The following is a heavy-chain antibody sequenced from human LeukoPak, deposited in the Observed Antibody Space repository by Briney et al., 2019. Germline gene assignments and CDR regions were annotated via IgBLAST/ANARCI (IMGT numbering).Heavy chain of an antibody. CDR3: ARSAFGVVSPSKAFDI. CDR2: IYHSGST. CDR1: GGSISSYS. J-gene: IGHJ3*02. Sequence: PSETLSLTCTVSGGSISSYSWSWIRQPPGKGLEWIGYIYHSGSTYYNPSLKSRVTISVDRSKNQFSLKLSSVTAADTAVYYCARSAFGVVSPSKAFDIWGQGTMVTVSS. D-gene: IGHD3-3*01. V-gene: IGHV4-30-2*01.